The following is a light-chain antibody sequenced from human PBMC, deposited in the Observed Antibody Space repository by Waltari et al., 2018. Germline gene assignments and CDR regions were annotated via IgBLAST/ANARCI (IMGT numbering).Light chain of an antibody. CDR2: DAS. CDR3: QQRSYWPPTYT. J-gene: IGKJ1*01. V-gene: IGKV3-11*01. Sequence: EIMLTQSPATLSLSPGRGATLSCRASQSVSSYVAWHQHKPGQAPRPLIYDASSKATGTPTRYSRSGCGTVITLTISSLEPEYLAVYYCQQRSYWPPTYTFGQGTKVEIK. CDR1: QSVSSY.